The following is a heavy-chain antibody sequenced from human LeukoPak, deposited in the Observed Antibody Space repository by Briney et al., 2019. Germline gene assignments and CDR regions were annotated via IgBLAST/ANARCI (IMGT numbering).Heavy chain of an antibody. CDR3: ARGSTVVNPFEY. J-gene: IGHJ4*02. V-gene: IGHV1-18*01. Sequence: ASVKVSCKASLYTLTRYVISWVRQTPRQERERMGWISAYNGNTNYTQKLQSRVTITTDTSTSTAYMELRSLRSDDTAVYYCARGSTVVNPFEYWGQGTLVTVSS. D-gene: IGHD2-15*01. CDR1: LYTLTRYV. CDR2: ISAYNGNT.